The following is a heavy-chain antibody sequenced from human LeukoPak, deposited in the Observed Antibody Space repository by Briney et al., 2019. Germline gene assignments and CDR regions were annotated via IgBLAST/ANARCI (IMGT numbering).Heavy chain of an antibody. CDR2: ISSSGGST. CDR1: GFAFSSYA. D-gene: IGHD1-14*01. J-gene: IGHJ4*02. CDR3: AKRTLPGY. V-gene: IGHV3-23*01. Sequence: PGGSLRLSCAASGFAFSSYAMSWVRQAPGKGLGWVSGISSSGGSTYYADSVKGRFTISRDNSKNTLYLQMNSLRAEDTAVYYCAKRTLPGYWGQGTLVTVSS.